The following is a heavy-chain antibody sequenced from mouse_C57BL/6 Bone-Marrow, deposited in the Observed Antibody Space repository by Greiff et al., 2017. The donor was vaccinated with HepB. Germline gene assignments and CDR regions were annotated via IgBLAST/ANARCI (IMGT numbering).Heavy chain of an antibody. CDR3: AITGYYGSSYWYFDV. V-gene: IGHV1-74*01. CDR2: IHPSDSDT. J-gene: IGHJ1*03. CDR1: GYTFTSYW. D-gene: IGHD1-1*01. Sequence: QVQLQQPGAELVKPGASVKVSCKASGYTFTSYWMHWVKQRPGQGLEWIGRIHPSDSDTNYNQKFKGKATLTVDKSSSTAYMQLSTLTSEDSAVYYCAITGYYGSSYWYFDVWGTGTTVTVSS.